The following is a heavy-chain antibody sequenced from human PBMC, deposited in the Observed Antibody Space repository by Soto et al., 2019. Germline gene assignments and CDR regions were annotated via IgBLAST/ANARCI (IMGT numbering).Heavy chain of an antibody. Sequence: EVQLVESGGGLVKPGGSLRLSCAASGFTFSTYTMNWVRQAPGKGLECVSSISSRTNYIYYAESLKGRFTISRDNAKNSLYLEMSSLRVEDTAVYYCARESMVRGVPIDYWGQGTLVTVSS. CDR3: ARESMVRGVPIDY. CDR1: GFTFSTYT. J-gene: IGHJ4*02. V-gene: IGHV3-21*01. CDR2: ISSRTNYI. D-gene: IGHD3-10*01.